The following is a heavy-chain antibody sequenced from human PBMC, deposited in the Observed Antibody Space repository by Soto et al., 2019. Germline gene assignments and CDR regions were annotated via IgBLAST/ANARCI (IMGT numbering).Heavy chain of an antibody. D-gene: IGHD3-22*01. CDR1: GFTFSSYG. CDR2: ISYDGSNK. Sequence: QVQLVESGGGVVQPGRSLRLSCAASGFTFSSYGMHWVRQAPGKGLEWVAVISYDGSNKYYADSVKGRFTISRDNSKNTLYLQMNSLRAEDTAVYYCAKGQGWLTMIVVVTKMGYYFDYWGQGTLVTVSS. CDR3: AKGQGWLTMIVVVTKMGYYFDY. V-gene: IGHV3-30*18. J-gene: IGHJ4*02.